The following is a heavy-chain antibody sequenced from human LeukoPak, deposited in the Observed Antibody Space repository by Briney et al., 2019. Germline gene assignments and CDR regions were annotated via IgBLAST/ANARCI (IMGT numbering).Heavy chain of an antibody. J-gene: IGHJ4*02. CDR1: GFTFGDYA. Sequence: GGSPRLSCTASGFTFGDYAMSWVRQAPGKGLEWVGFIRSKANGGTTEYAASVKGRFTISRDVSKSIAYLQMNSLNNDDTAVYFCTRDRGYSYGYGDYWGQGTLVTVSS. D-gene: IGHD5-18*01. CDR3: TRDRGYSYGYGDY. CDR2: IRSKANGGTT. V-gene: IGHV3-49*04.